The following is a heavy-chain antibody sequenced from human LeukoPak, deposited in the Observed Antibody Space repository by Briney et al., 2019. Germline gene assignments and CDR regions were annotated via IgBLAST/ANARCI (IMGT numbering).Heavy chain of an antibody. CDR3: ARVMGRYCSSTSCYVDY. Sequence: GGSLRLSCAASGFTFSTYNMNWVRQAPGKGLEWVSSITSSSTFIYYADSVKGRFTLSTDNAKNSLYLQMSSLRAEDTAVYYCARVMGRYCSSTSCYVDYWGQGTPVTVSS. CDR2: ITSSSTFI. CDR1: GFTFSTYN. J-gene: IGHJ4*02. V-gene: IGHV3-21*06. D-gene: IGHD2-2*01.